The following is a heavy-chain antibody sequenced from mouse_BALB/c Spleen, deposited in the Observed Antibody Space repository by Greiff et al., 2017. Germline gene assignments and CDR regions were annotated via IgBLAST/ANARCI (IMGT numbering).Heavy chain of an antibody. J-gene: IGHJ4*01. CDR1: GYTFTDYN. CDR3: ARSRGAHDGYPYAMDY. Sequence: VHVKQSGPELVKPGASVKIPCKASGYTFTDYNMDWVKQSHGKSLEWIGDINPNNGGTIYNQKFKGKATLTVDKSSSTAYMELRSLTSEDTAVYYCARSRGAHDGYPYAMDYWGQGTSVTVSS. D-gene: IGHD2-3*01. CDR2: INPNNGGT. V-gene: IGHV1-18*01.